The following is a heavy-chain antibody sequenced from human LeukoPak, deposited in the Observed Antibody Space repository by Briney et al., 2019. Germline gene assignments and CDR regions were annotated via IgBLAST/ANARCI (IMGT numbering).Heavy chain of an antibody. CDR1: GYSLTSYW. J-gene: IGHJ4*02. CDR3: ARLSLDFWSGNVDY. V-gene: IGHV5-51*01. Sequence: GESLKISCKGSGYSLTSYWIGWVRQMPGKGLEWMGIIYPGDSDTRDSPSFQGQVTISADKSISTAYLQWSSLKASDTAMYYCARLSLDFWSGNVDYWGQGTLVTVSS. D-gene: IGHD3-3*01. CDR2: IYPGDSDT.